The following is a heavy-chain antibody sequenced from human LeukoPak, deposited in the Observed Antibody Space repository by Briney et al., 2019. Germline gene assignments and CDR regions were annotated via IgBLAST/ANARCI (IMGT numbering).Heavy chain of an antibody. D-gene: IGHD5-12*01. CDR1: GGSITSYY. J-gene: IGHJ6*02. CDR3: ARVYSGYRYRMDV. CDR2: IYYSGNT. Sequence: SETLSLTCTVSGGSITSYYWSWSRQPPGKELEWIGYIYYSGNTNYNPSLKSRVTISVDTSKNQFSLQLNSVTPEDTAVYYCARVYSGYRYRMDVWGQGTTVTVSS. V-gene: IGHV4-59*12.